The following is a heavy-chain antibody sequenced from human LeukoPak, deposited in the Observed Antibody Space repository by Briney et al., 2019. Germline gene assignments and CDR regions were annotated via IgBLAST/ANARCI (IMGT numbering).Heavy chain of an antibody. CDR1: GFTFSNYW. CDR2: ISWNSGSI. V-gene: IGHV3-9*01. D-gene: IGHD6-19*01. Sequence: GGSLRLSCAVSGFTFSNYWMHWVRHAPGKGLEWVSGISWNSGSIGYAGSVKGRFTISRDNAKNSLYLQMNSLRAEDTALYYCAKDTTPVPTSSGWYLGAFDYWGQGTLVTVSS. J-gene: IGHJ4*02. CDR3: AKDTTPVPTSSGWYLGAFDY.